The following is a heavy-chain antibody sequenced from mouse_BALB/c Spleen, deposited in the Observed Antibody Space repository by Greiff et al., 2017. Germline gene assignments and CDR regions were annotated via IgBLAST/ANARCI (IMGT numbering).Heavy chain of an antibody. CDR2: IYPGNSDT. CDR1: GYSFTSYW. Sequence: VQLQQSGTVLARPGASVKMSCKASGYSFTSYWMHWVQQRPGQGLAWIGAIYPGNSDTSYNQKFKGKAKLTAVTSASTAYMELSRLTNEDSAVYYCTRSGVYGNYLDYWGPGTTLTVSS. J-gene: IGHJ2*01. D-gene: IGHD2-1*01. V-gene: IGHV1-5*01. CDR3: TRSGVYGNYLDY.